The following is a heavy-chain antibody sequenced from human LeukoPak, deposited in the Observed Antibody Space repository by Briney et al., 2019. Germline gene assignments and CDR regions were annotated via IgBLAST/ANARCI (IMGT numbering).Heavy chain of an antibody. CDR3: ARSVVVPAVPDY. V-gene: IGHV1-46*03. D-gene: IGHD2-2*01. Sequence: ASVKVSCKASGYTFTSYYMHWVRQAPGQGLEWMGIINPSGGSTSYAQKFQGGVTITRDTSTSTVYMELSSLRSEDTAVYYCARSVVVPAVPDYWGQGTLVTVSS. CDR1: GYTFTSYY. J-gene: IGHJ4*02. CDR2: INPSGGST.